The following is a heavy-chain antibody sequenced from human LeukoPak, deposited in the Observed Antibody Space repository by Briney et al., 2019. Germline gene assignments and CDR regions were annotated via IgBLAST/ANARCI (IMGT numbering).Heavy chain of an antibody. Sequence: GGSLRLSCAASGFIFSSYWMSWVRQAPGKGLEWVANIKEDGSEKDYVDSVKGRFTISRDNAKNSLYMQMNSLRAEDTAVYYCARDVIARNYYYYMDVWGKGTTVTVSS. CDR2: IKEDGSEK. CDR3: ARDVIARNYYYYMDV. J-gene: IGHJ6*03. D-gene: IGHD2-15*01. CDR1: GFIFSSYW. V-gene: IGHV3-7*01.